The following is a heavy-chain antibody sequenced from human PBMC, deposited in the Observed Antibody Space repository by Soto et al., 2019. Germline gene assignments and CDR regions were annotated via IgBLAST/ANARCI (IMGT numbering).Heavy chain of an antibody. J-gene: IGHJ1*01. Sequence: WSLRLACAACGVSVGDYAMSGFRQAPGKGLEWVGFIRSKAYGGTTEYAASVKGRFTISRDDSKSIAYLQMNSLKTEDTAVYYCTRDERVNGAKRTDTGFAYWGKGTLVIVFS. CDR3: TRDERVNGAKRTDTGFAY. CDR2: IRSKAYGGTT. D-gene: IGHD2-21*01. CDR1: GVSVGDYA. V-gene: IGHV3-49*03.